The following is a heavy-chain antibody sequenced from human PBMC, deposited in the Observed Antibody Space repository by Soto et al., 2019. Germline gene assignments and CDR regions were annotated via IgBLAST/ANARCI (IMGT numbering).Heavy chain of an antibody. CDR3: AIMVIAFSSDY. Sequence: GGSLRLSCAASGFTFSNYGMSWVRQAPGRGLEWISAISGRGDNTYYADSVKGRFTISRDNSKDTLYLQMNSLTVDDTAIYYCAIMVIAFSSDYWGQGTLVTVSS. J-gene: IGHJ4*02. V-gene: IGHV3-23*01. CDR1: GFTFSNYG. CDR2: ISGRGDNT. D-gene: IGHD2-21*01.